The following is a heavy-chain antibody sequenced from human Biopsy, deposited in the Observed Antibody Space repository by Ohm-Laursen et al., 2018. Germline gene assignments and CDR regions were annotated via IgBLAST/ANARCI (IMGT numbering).Heavy chain of an antibody. CDR3: ARTVDTVVVTPSDH. J-gene: IGHJ4*02. Sequence: ASVKVSCKASGYLFINYGISWVRQAPGQGLEWLGWISTYNGNTNYAQRFRGRVTMTTDKPTSTAYVELRSLRSDDTAVYYCARTVDTVVVTPSDHWGQGALVTVSS. CDR2: ISTYNGNT. D-gene: IGHD5-18*01. CDR1: GYLFINYG. V-gene: IGHV1-18*01.